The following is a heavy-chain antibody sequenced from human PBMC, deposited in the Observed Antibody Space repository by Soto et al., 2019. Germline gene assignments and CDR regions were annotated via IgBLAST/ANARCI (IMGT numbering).Heavy chain of an antibody. CDR1: GVSMNTYY. CDR2: IYYTGTT. D-gene: IGHD4-4*01. V-gene: IGHV4-59*01. Sequence: SSETLSLTCTVSGVSMNTYYWSWIRQPPGKGLEWIGYIYYTGTTNYDPSLKSRVTISLDTSKNQFSLKLTSVTAADTAVYYCARGTPITVTTFDYYYGMDVWGQGTTVTVSS. J-gene: IGHJ6*02. CDR3: ARGTPITVTTFDYYYGMDV.